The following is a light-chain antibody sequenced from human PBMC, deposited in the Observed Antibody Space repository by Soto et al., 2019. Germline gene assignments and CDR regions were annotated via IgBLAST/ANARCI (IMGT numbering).Light chain of an antibody. CDR2: GAS. J-gene: IGKJ1*01. CDR1: QSVSSNY. Sequence: DIVLSPSPGTVSLSPGEIATVSCRASQSVSSNYLAWYQQKPGQAPRLLIYGASSRATGIPDRFSGSGSGTDFTLTIGRLEPEDFAVYYCHQYGISPPRTFGQGTKVDIK. V-gene: IGKV3-20*01. CDR3: HQYGISPPRT.